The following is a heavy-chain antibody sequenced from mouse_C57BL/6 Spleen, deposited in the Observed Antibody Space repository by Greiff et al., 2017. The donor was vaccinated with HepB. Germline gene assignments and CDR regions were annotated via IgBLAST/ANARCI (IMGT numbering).Heavy chain of an antibody. J-gene: IGHJ3*01. Sequence: QVQLQQSGPELVKPGASVKISCKASGYAFSSSWMNWVKQRPGKGLEWIGRIYPGDGDTNYNGKFKGKATRTADKSSSTAYMQLSSLTSEDSAVYFCARSGDYDPAWFAYWGQGTLVTVSA. CDR1: GYAFSSSW. CDR2: IYPGDGDT. D-gene: IGHD2-4*01. V-gene: IGHV1-82*01. CDR3: ARSGDYDPAWFAY.